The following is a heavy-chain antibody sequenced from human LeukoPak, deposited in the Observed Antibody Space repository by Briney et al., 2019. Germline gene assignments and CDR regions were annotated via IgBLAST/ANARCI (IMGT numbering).Heavy chain of an antibody. CDR2: ISYSGST. CDR1: GGSISSYY. V-gene: IGHV4-59*01. J-gene: IGHJ3*02. CDR3: ARETRLHSGSYSNDAFDI. D-gene: IGHD1-26*01. Sequence: SETLSLTCTVSGGSISSYYWSWIRQPPGKGLEWIGYISYSGSTDYNPSLKSRVTISLDASKNQFSLRLSSVTAADTAVYYCARETRLHSGSYSNDAFDIWGQGTMVTVSS.